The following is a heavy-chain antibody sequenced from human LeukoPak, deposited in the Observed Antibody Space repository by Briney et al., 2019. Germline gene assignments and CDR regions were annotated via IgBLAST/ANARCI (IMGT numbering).Heavy chain of an antibody. Sequence: PSETLSLTCTVSGGSISSSSYYWGWIRQPPGKGLEWIGSMYYSGSTYYNPSLKSRVTISVDTSKNQFSLWLSSVTAADTAVYYCARGSRGPDYWGQGTLVTVSS. V-gene: IGHV4-39*07. CDR2: MYYSGST. CDR1: GGSISSSSYY. CDR3: ARGSRGPDY. J-gene: IGHJ4*02. D-gene: IGHD3/OR15-3a*01.